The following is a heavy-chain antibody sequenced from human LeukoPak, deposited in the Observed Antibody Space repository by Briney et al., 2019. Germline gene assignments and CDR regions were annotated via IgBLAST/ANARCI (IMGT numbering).Heavy chain of an antibody. CDR1: GFTFSSYS. CDR3: AIDPTVVNGY. J-gene: IGHJ4*02. Sequence: PGGSLRLSCAASGFTFSSYSMNWVRQAPGKGLEWVSYISSSSTIYYADSVKGRFTISRDNAKNSLYLQMNSLRAEDTAVYYCAIDPTVVNGYWGQGTLVTVSS. V-gene: IGHV3-48*04. CDR2: ISSSSTI. D-gene: IGHD4-23*01.